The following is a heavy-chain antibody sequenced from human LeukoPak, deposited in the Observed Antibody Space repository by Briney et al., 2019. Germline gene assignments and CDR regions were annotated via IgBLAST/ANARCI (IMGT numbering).Heavy chain of an antibody. D-gene: IGHD6-13*01. J-gene: IGHJ1*01. CDR1: GFTFITYA. CDR3: AKVGATAGTLRIEYFQH. V-gene: IGHV3-30*04. CDR2: ISYDGSHK. Sequence: GESLRLSCAASGFTFITYAMHWVRQAPGKGLKWVAVISYDGSHKYYADSVKGRFTISRDNSKNTLYLQMNSLRAEDTAVYFCAKVGATAGTLRIEYFQHWGQGTLVTVSS.